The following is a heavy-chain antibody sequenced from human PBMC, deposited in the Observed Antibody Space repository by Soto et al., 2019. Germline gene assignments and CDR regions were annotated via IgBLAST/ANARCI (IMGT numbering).Heavy chain of an antibody. Sequence: SETLSLTCTVSGGSISSSSYYWGWIRQPPWKGLEWIGSIYYSGSTYYNPSLKSRVTISVDTSKNQFSLKLSSVTAADTAVYYCARHRLMDGMDVWGQGTTVTVSS. D-gene: IGHD3-16*01. CDR1: GGSISSSSYY. J-gene: IGHJ6*02. V-gene: IGHV4-39*01. CDR3: ARHRLMDGMDV. CDR2: IYYSGST.